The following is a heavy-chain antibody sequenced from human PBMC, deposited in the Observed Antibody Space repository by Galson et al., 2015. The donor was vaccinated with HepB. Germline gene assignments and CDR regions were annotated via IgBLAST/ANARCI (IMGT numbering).Heavy chain of an antibody. CDR1: GFSFSIYA. J-gene: IGHJ1*01. V-gene: IGHV3-23*01. D-gene: IGHD6-13*01. CDR2: ISDSYSRT. CDR3: ATSPLHSTTWFWYSQH. Sequence: SLRLSCAASGFSFSIYAMNWVRQAPGKGLEWVSAISDSYSRTYYADSVKGRFTISRDDSKNTLSLQMNSLRAEDTAVYYCATSPLHSTTWFWYSQHWGQGTLVTVSS.